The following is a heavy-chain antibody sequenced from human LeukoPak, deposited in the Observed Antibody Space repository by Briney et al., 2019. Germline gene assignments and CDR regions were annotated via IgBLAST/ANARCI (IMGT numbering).Heavy chain of an antibody. Sequence: ASVKVSCKASGYTFTDYYMHWVRQAPGQGLEWMGWINPNSGGTNYAQKFQGRVTMTRDTSISTAYMGLSRLRSDDTAVYYCARPSYGDYAWFDPWGQGTLVTVSS. J-gene: IGHJ5*02. D-gene: IGHD4-17*01. CDR3: ARPSYGDYAWFDP. CDR2: INPNSGGT. V-gene: IGHV1-2*02. CDR1: GYTFTDYY.